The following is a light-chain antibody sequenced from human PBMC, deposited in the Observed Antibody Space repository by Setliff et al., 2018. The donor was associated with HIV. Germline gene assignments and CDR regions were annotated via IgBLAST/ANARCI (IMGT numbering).Light chain of an antibody. CDR2: WAS. Sequence: DSVMTQSPDSLSVSLGERATINCKSSQSVLYRSDNKNYLTWYQQKPGQPPKLLIYWASTRESGVPDRFSGSASGTDFTLTISSLQAEDVAVYYCQQYYSTPWTFGQGTKVDIK. CDR3: QQYYSTPWT. CDR1: QSVLYRSDNKNY. V-gene: IGKV4-1*01. J-gene: IGKJ1*01.